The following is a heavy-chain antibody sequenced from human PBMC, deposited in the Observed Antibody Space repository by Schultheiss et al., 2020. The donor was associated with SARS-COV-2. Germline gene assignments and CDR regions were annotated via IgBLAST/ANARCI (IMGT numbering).Heavy chain of an antibody. D-gene: IGHD6-13*01. CDR1: GFTFSSYA. CDR2: ISGSGGST. V-gene: IGHV3-23*01. J-gene: IGHJ4*02. CDR3: AKVLSIAAWYYFDY. Sequence: GESLKISCAASGFTFSSYAMSWVRQAPGKGLEWVSAISGSGGSTYYADSVKGRFTISRDNSKNTLYLQMNSLRAEDTAVYYCAKVLSIAAWYYFDYWGQGTLVTVSS.